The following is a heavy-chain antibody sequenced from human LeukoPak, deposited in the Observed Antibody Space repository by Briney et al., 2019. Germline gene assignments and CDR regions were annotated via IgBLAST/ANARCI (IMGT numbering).Heavy chain of an antibody. CDR1: GGSISSSSYY. Sequence: SETLSLTCTVSGGSISSSSYYWTWIRQSPGKGLEWIGEISSGGNTNENPSPSLKSRVTISVDRSKNQFSLKLSSVTAADTAVYYCARDYSEGYYYYMDVWGKGTTVTISS. CDR3: ARDYSEGYYYYMDV. CDR2: ISSGGNT. V-gene: IGHV4-39*07. D-gene: IGHD5-18*01. J-gene: IGHJ6*03.